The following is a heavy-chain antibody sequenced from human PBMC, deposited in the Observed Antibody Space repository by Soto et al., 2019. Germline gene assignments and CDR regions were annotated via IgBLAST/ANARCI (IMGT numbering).Heavy chain of an antibody. V-gene: IGHV1-69*13. CDR3: ARPESPIYSGYDGSYYFDY. CDR1: GGTFSSYA. D-gene: IGHD5-12*01. J-gene: IGHJ4*02. Sequence: ASVKVSCKASGGTFSSYAISWVRQAPGQGLEWMGGIIPIFGTANYAQKFQGRVTITADESTSTAYMELSSLRSEDTAVYYCARPESPIYSGYDGSYYFDYWGQGTLVTVSS. CDR2: IIPIFGTA.